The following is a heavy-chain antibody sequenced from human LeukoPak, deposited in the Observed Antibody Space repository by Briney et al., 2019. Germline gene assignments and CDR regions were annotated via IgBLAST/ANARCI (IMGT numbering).Heavy chain of an antibody. Sequence: GESLKISCKGPGYSFTSYWIGWVRQMPGKGLEWMGIIYPGDSDTRYSPSFQGQVTISADKPISTAYLQWSSLKASDTAMYYCARGSYCGGDCYLEYFQHWGQGTLVTVSS. CDR2: IYPGDSDT. CDR1: GYSFTSYW. J-gene: IGHJ1*01. CDR3: ARGSYCGGDCYLEYFQH. V-gene: IGHV5-51*01. D-gene: IGHD2-21*02.